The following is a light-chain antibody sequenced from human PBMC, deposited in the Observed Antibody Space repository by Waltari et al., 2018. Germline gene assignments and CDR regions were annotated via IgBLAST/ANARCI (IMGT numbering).Light chain of an antibody. CDR3: QSADTSIANVV. J-gene: IGLJ3*02. V-gene: IGLV3-25*03. CDR1: VLSSQY. Sequence: SFVLTQPPSVSVSPGQTARNTCSGEVLSSQYCYWYQQRPGQAPLLLIFKDKERPSGIPERFSGSSSGTTVTLTITSVQAEDEADYFCQSADTSIANVVFGGGTKLTVL. CDR2: KDK.